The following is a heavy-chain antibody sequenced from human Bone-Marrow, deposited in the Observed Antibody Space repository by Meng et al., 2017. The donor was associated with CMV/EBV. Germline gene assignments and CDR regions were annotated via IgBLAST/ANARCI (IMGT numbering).Heavy chain of an antibody. D-gene: IGHD3-16*01. V-gene: IGHV3-48*03. Sequence: GGSLRLSCAASGFAISTYEINWVRQAPGKGLEWISYISTSGSSIYYAPSVKGRFTISRDNAKNSLCLQMSNLRAEDTAVYHCATLGGRVARFDYWGQGTLVTVSS. CDR2: ISTSGSSI. J-gene: IGHJ4*02. CDR1: GFAISTYE. CDR3: ATLGGRVARFDY.